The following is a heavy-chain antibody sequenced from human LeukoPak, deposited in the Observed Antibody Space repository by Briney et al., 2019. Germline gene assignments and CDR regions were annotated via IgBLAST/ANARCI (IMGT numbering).Heavy chain of an antibody. CDR2: IIPILGIA. J-gene: IGHJ6*03. V-gene: IGHV1-69*04. Sequence: ASVKVSCKASGGTFSSYAISWVRQAPGQGLEWMGRIIPILGIANYAQKFQGRVTITADESTSTAYMELSGPRSEDTAVYYCASRAVAGYYYYYMDVWGKGTTVTVSS. CDR1: GGTFSSYA. CDR3: ASRAVAGYYYYYMDV. D-gene: IGHD6-19*01.